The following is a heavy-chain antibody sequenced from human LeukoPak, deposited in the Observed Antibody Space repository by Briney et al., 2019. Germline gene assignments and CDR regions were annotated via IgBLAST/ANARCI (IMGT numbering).Heavy chain of an antibody. CDR1: GGSISSSSYY. V-gene: IGHV4-39*01. CDR2: IYYSGST. D-gene: IGHD2-8*01. Sequence: SETLSLTCTVSGGSISSSSYYWAWIRQPPGKRLEWIGNIYYSGSTDYNPSLKTRVTMSVDTSSNRFSLQVNSVTAADTAVYYCARHVAHGPLEIWGQGTMVTVSS. CDR3: ARHVAHGPLEI. J-gene: IGHJ3*02.